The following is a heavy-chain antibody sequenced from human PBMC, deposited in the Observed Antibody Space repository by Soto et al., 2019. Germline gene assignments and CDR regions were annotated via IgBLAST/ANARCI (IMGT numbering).Heavy chain of an antibody. J-gene: IGHJ5*02. V-gene: IGHV2-5*02. CDR1: GFSLTTSGVG. Sequence: QITLRESGPTRVKPTQTLTLTCTSAGFSLTTSGVGVGWIRQPPGKALEWLALIYWDDDKRYNPSLQTRLTITKDTSRNQVVLTMTNMDPVDTATYYCAQSLWRGHKSWCDPWGQGTLVTVSS. D-gene: IGHD3-3*01. CDR3: AQSLWRGHKSWCDP. CDR2: IYWDDDK.